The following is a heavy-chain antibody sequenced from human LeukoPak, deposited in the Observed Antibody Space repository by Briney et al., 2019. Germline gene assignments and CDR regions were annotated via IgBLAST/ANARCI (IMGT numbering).Heavy chain of an antibody. CDR2: IKSKTDGGTT. CDR3: TTHHQEYYDFWSGYYYFDY. Sequence: PGGSLLLSCAASGFFFSNAWMSWGRPAPGEGLEWVGRIKSKTDGGTTDYAAPGKGRFTISRDDSKNTLYLQMNRLKTEDTAVYYCTTHHQEYYDFWSGYYYFDYWGQGTLVTGSS. V-gene: IGHV3-15*01. CDR1: GFFFSNAW. D-gene: IGHD3-3*01. J-gene: IGHJ4*02.